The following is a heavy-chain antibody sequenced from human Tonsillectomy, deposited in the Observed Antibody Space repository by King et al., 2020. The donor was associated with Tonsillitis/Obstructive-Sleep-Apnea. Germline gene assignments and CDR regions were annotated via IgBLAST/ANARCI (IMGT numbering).Heavy chain of an antibody. CDR1: GFTFSSYA. V-gene: IGHV3-64D*06. Sequence: VQLVESGGDLVQSGGSLRLSCSASGFTFSSYAMNWVRQAPGKGLEYVSGISSNGGSTHYADSVKGRFTTSRDNSKNTMSLQMSSLRTEDTAVYFCVKGTSGEFYYYHMDVWGKGTTVTVSS. D-gene: IGHD3-10*01. CDR2: ISSNGGST. CDR3: VKGTSGEFYYYHMDV. J-gene: IGHJ6*03.